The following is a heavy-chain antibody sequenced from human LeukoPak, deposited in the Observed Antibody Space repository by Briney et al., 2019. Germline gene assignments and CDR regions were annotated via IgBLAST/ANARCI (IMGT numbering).Heavy chain of an antibody. Sequence: GGSLRLSCAASGFTFSGSAMHWVRQPPGKGLEWVSSIFPSGGEIHYADSVRGRFTISRDNSKSTLSLQMNSLRAEDTAIYYCATYRQVLLPFESWGQGTLVTVSS. D-gene: IGHD2-8*02. CDR2: IFPSGGEI. CDR3: ATYRQVLLPFES. J-gene: IGHJ4*02. V-gene: IGHV3-23*01. CDR1: GFTFSGSA.